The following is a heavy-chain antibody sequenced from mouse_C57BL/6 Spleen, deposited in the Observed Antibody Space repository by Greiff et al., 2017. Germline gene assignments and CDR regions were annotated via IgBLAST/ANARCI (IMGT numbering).Heavy chain of an antibody. J-gene: IGHJ2*01. D-gene: IGHD1-1*01. CDR2: IYPGSGST. CDR1: GYTFTSYW. Sequence: VQLKQPGAELVKPGASVKMSCKASGYTFTSYWITWVKQRPGQGLEWIGDIYPGSGSTNYNEKFKSKATLTVDTSSSTAYMPLSSLTSEDSAVYYCARGGITTVVATNYFDYWGQGTTLTVSS. V-gene: IGHV1-55*01. CDR3: ARGGITTVVATNYFDY.